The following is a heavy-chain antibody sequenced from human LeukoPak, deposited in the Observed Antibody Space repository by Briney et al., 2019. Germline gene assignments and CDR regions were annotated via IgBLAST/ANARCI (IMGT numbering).Heavy chain of an antibody. Sequence: SETLPLTCTVSGGSISSGSYYWSWIRQPAGKGLEWIGRIYTSGSTNYNPSLKSRVTISVDTSKNQFSLKLSSVTAADTAVYYCARDSLGYCSSTSCYPPWFDPWGQGTLVTVSS. CDR1: GGSISSGSYY. V-gene: IGHV4-61*02. J-gene: IGHJ5*02. D-gene: IGHD2-2*01. CDR3: ARDSLGYCSSTSCYPPWFDP. CDR2: IYTSGST.